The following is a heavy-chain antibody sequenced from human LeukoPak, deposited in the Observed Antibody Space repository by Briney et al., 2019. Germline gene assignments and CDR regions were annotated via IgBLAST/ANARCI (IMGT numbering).Heavy chain of an antibody. V-gene: IGHV4-30-4*01. CDR3: AREGYYYDSSGPIDY. CDR1: GVSISSGDYY. D-gene: IGHD3-22*01. Sequence: SETLSLTCTVSGVSISSGDYYWSWIRQPPGKGLEWIGFIYYSGSTYYNPSLKSRLNISADTSRNQFSLKLRSVTAADTALYFCAREGYYYDSSGPIDYWGQGTRVTVSS. J-gene: IGHJ4*02. CDR2: IYYSGST.